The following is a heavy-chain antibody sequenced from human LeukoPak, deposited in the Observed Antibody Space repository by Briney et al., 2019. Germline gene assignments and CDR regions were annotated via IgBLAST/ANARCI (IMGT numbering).Heavy chain of an antibody. V-gene: IGHV4-61*02. J-gene: IGHJ3*02. D-gene: IGHD3-22*01. CDR1: GGSISSGTYY. Sequence: SETLSLTCTVSGGSISSGTYYWSCLRQPAGKGLEWIGRIYPNGNTNYNPSLKSRVTISLDTSKNQFSLKLTSVTAADTAVYYCAREAYYYDSSGYWDAFDIWGQGTMVTVSS. CDR3: AREAYYYDSSGYWDAFDI. CDR2: IYPNGNT.